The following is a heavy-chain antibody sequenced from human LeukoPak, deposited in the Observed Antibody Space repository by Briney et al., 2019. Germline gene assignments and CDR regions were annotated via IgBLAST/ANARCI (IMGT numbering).Heavy chain of an antibody. CDR1: GFTFSSYA. V-gene: IGHV3-30*04. CDR2: ISYDGGNK. D-gene: IGHD5-18*01. Sequence: GRSLRLSCAASGFTFSSYAMHWVRQAPGKGLEWVAVISYDGGNKYYADSVKGRFTISRDNSKNTLYLQMNSLRAEDTAVYYCASVWNSYGHDYWGQGTLVTVSS. CDR3: ASVWNSYGHDY. J-gene: IGHJ4*02.